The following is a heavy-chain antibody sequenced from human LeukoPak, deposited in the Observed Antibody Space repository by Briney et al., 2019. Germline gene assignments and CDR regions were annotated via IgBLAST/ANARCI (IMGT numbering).Heavy chain of an antibody. CDR2: IWYDGSNK. Sequence: GGSLRLSCAASGFTFSSYGMHWVRQAPGKGLEWVAVIWYDGSNKYYADSVKGRFTISRDNSKNTLYLQMKSLRAEDRAVYYRARDSRSGWESEYFDYWGQGNLVSVSS. CDR3: ARDSRSGWESEYFDY. CDR1: GFTFSSYG. V-gene: IGHV3-33*01. D-gene: IGHD6-19*01. J-gene: IGHJ4*02.